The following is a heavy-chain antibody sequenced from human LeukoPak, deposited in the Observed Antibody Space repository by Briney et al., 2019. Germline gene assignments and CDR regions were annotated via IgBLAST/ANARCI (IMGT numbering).Heavy chain of an antibody. D-gene: IGHD2-15*01. J-gene: IGHJ4*02. V-gene: IGHV1-18*04. CDR1: GYTFTGYY. CDR2: ISANSGNT. CDR3: ARDAYGGYPFDY. Sequence: ASVKVSCKASGYTFTGYYMHWVRQAPGQGLEWMGWISANSGNTNYPQRLQGRVTMTTDTSTSTAYMELRSLRSDDTAVYYCARDAYGGYPFDYWGQGTLVTVSS.